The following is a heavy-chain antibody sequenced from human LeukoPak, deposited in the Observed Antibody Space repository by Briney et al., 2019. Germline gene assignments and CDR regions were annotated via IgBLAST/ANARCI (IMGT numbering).Heavy chain of an antibody. CDR2: IWYDGSNK. V-gene: IGHV3-33*06. Sequence: GGSLRLSCAASGFTFSSYGMHWVRQAPGKGLEWVAVIWYDGSNKYYADSVKGRFTISRDNSKNTLYLQMNSLRAEDKAVYYCAKDNRGYSYGPFDYWGQGTLVTVSS. CDR1: GFTFSSYG. CDR3: AKDNRGYSYGPFDY. J-gene: IGHJ4*02. D-gene: IGHD5-18*01.